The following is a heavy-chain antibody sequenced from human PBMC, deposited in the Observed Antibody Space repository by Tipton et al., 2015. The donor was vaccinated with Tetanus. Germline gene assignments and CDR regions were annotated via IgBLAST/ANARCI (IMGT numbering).Heavy chain of an antibody. V-gene: IGHV4-30-2*01. CDR2: TYHTGGT. D-gene: IGHD3-22*01. CDR3: ARSFFDGSGYKIDN. Sequence: TLSLTCAVSGVSIRNGGYSWNWIRQPAGKGLEWIGYTYHTGGTYYNPSLKSRVTISVDRSSDQFSLRLSSMTAADTAVVFCARSFFDGSGYKIDNWGQGTLVTVSS. CDR1: GVSIRNGGYS. J-gene: IGHJ4*02.